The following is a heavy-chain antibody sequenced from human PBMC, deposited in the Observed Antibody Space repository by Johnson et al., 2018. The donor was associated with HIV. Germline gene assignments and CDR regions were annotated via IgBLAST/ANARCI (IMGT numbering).Heavy chain of an antibody. V-gene: IGHV3-9*01. CDR1: GFTFSSHG. J-gene: IGHJ3*02. CDR2: ITWNSGSI. CDR3: AKDILVGAMGGAFDI. Sequence: EGKRGEGGGGAAQPGGSLRLSCVASGFTFSSHGMHWVRQAPGKGLEWVAVITWNSGSIGYADSVKGRFTISRDNAKNSLYLQMNSLRAEDTALYYCAKDILVGAMGGAFDIWGKGTMVTASS. D-gene: IGHD1-26*01.